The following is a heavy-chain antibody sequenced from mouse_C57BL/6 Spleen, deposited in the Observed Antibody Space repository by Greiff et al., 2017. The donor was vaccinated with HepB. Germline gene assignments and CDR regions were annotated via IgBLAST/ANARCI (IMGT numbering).Heavy chain of an antibody. CDR3: ARINDYDGWFAY. CDR2: IDPSDSET. CDR1: GYTFTSYW. Sequence: VQLQQSGAELVRPGSSVKLSCKASGYTFTSYWMHWVKQRPIQGLEWIGNIDPSDSETHYNQKFKDKATLTVDKSSSTAYMQLSSLTSEDSAVYYVARINDYDGWFAYWGQGTLVTVSA. J-gene: IGHJ3*01. V-gene: IGHV1-52*01. D-gene: IGHD2-4*01.